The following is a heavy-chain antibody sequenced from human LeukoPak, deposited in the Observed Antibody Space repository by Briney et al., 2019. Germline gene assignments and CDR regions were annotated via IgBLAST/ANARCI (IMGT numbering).Heavy chain of an antibody. J-gene: IGHJ4*02. V-gene: IGHV1-24*01. CDR1: GYTLTELS. CDR2: FDPEDGET. D-gene: IGHD1-14*01. Sequence: GASVKVSCKVSGYTLTELSMHWVRQAPGKGLEWMGGFDPEDGETIYAQKFQGRVTMTTDTSTSTAYMELRSLRSDDTAVYYCARAPEYGLYYFDYWGQGTLVTVSS. CDR3: ARAPEYGLYYFDY.